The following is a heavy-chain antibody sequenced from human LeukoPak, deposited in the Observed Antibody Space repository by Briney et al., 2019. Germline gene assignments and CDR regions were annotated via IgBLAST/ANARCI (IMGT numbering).Heavy chain of an antibody. D-gene: IGHD6-19*01. V-gene: IGHV4-4*07. Sequence: SETLSLTCTVSGGSISSYYWSWLRQPAGKGLEWIGRIYTSGSTNYNPSLKSRVTMSVDTSKNQFSLKLSSVTAADTAVYYCASQAIAVAGTLDYWGQGTLVTVSS. CDR2: IYTSGST. CDR3: ASQAIAVAGTLDY. CDR1: GGSISSYY. J-gene: IGHJ4*02.